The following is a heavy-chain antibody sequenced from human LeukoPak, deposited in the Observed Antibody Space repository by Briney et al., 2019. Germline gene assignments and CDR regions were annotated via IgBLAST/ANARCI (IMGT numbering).Heavy chain of an antibody. CDR3: VREGSTATSLGY. D-gene: IGHD4-17*01. V-gene: IGHV1-69*04. CDR2: IIPMLTIA. J-gene: IGHJ4*02. CDR1: GGTFSSYA. Sequence: SVKVSCKASGGTFSSYAISWVRQAPGPGLEWMGRIIPMLTIANYAQKFQGRVTIVADKFTSTGYMELSSLRSEDTAVYYCVREGSTATSLGYWGQGTLVTVSS.